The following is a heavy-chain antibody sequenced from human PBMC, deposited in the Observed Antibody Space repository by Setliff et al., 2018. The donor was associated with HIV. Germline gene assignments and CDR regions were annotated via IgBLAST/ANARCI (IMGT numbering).Heavy chain of an antibody. CDR2: ISDSGDNT. Sequence: QTGGSLRLSCAASGFTFSSYGMSWVRQAPERGLEWVSAISDSGDNTNYADSVKGRFTISRDDSKNTLYLQMTSLRAEDTAVYYCAKGCGGAGFCYYADYWGQGTVVTVSS. J-gene: IGHJ4*02. D-gene: IGHD2-21*01. V-gene: IGHV3-23*01. CDR3: AKGCGGAGFCYYADY. CDR1: GFTFSSYG.